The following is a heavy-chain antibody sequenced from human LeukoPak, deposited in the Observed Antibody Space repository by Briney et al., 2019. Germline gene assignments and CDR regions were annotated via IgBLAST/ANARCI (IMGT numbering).Heavy chain of an antibody. J-gene: IGHJ4*02. CDR1: GHTFTGYY. V-gene: IGHV1-2*02. Sequence: GASVKVSCKASGHTFTGYYMHWVRQAPGQGLEWMGWINPNSGGTNYAQKFQGRVTMTRDTSISTAYMELSRLRSDDTAVYYCARLSLMGNYGDYPIDYWGQGTLVTVSS. CDR3: ARLSLMGNYGDYPIDY. CDR2: INPNSGGT. D-gene: IGHD4-17*01.